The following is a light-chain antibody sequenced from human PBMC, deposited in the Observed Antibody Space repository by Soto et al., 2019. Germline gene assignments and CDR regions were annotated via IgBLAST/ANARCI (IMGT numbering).Light chain of an antibody. CDR3: QQYNGYSRT. CDR2: DVS. V-gene: IGKV1-5*01. Sequence: DIQMTQSPSTLSASVGARVTITCRASQSIINWLGWYQQKPGKAPYLLISDVSSLERGVPSRFSGSGSGTEFTLTISSMQPDDFATFYCQQYNGYSRTFGQGTKVDIK. J-gene: IGKJ1*01. CDR1: QSIINW.